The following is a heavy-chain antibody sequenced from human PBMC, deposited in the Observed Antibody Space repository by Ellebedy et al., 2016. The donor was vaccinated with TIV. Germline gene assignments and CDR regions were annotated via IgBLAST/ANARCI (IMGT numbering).Heavy chain of an antibody. Sequence: ASVKVSXXVSGYTLTELSMHWVRQAPGKGLEWMGGFDPEDGETIYAQKFQGRVTMTEDTSTDTAYMELSSLRSEDTAVYYCARSFSNTDAFDIWGQGTMVTVSS. D-gene: IGHD3-10*01. CDR2: FDPEDGET. V-gene: IGHV1-24*01. CDR1: GYTLTELS. J-gene: IGHJ3*02. CDR3: ARSFSNTDAFDI.